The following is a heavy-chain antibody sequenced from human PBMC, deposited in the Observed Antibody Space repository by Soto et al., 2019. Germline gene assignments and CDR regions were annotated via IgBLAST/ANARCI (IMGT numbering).Heavy chain of an antibody. Sequence: KASETLSLTCIVSGESISSSSYSWGWIRQPPGKGLEWIGSIYYSRRTYYNPSFKSRVTISIDTSKNQFSLKLSSVTATDTAVYYCARQRTTGGTQAYFDHWRQGALVTVSS. CDR3: ARQRTTGGTQAYFDH. CDR1: GESISSSSYS. J-gene: IGHJ4*02. V-gene: IGHV4-39*01. CDR2: IYYSRRT. D-gene: IGHD3-16*01.